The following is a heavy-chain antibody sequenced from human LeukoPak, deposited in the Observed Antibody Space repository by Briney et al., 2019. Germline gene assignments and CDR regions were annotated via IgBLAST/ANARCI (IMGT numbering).Heavy chain of an antibody. Sequence: GASVKVSCKASGYSFTTYDLNWLRQAPGQGLEWMGWVNPNNGDTGFAQKFQGRVTVTRNTAINTAYMELRSLRPEDTAMYYCARVRGVERITLSGVIVSRGALDIWGQGTMVSVSS. V-gene: IGHV1-8*02. D-gene: IGHD3-10*01. J-gene: IGHJ3*02. CDR1: GYSFTTYD. CDR2: VNPNNGDT. CDR3: ARVRGVERITLSGVIVSRGALDI.